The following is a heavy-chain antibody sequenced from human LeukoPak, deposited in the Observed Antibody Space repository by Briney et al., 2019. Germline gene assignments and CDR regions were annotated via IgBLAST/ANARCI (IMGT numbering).Heavy chain of an antibody. CDR1: GGTFSSYA. CDR2: IIPIFGTA. V-gene: IGHV1-69*01. CDR3: ARESGGVLTHFDY. D-gene: IGHD2-8*01. Sequence: SVKVSCKASGGTFSSYAISWVRQAPGQGLEWMGGIIPIFGTANYAQKFQGRVTITADESTGTAYMELSSLRSEDTAVYYCARESGGVLTHFDYWGQGTLVTVSS. J-gene: IGHJ4*02.